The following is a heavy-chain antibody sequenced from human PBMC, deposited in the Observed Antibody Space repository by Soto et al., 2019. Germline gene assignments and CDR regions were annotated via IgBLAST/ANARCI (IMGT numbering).Heavy chain of an antibody. CDR1: GFTYEDSA. J-gene: IGHJ4*02. D-gene: IGHD3-10*01. V-gene: IGHV3-9*01. CDR3: AKDRRGYYGSGSLDY. CDR2: IGWNSGSV. Sequence: EVQLVESGGGLVKPGGSLRLSCVGSGFTYEDSAMHWVRQVSGKGLEWVSGIGWNSGSVGYVDSVKGRFTISRDNAKNSLYLQMNSLRPEDTALYYCAKDRRGYYGSGSLDYWGLGTLVTVSS.